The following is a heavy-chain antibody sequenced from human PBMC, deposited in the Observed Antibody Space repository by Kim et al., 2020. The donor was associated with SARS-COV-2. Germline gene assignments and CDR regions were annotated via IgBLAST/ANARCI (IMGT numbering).Heavy chain of an antibody. CDR2: INPNSGGT. CDR3: ARCPRGTKYYFDY. Sequence: ASVKVSCKASGYTFTGYYMHWVRQAPGQGLEWMGRINPNSGGTNYAQKFQGRVTMTRDTSISTAYMELSRLRSDDTAVYYCARCPRGTKYYFDYWGQGTLVTVSS. J-gene: IGHJ4*02. D-gene: IGHD2-2*01. V-gene: IGHV1-2*06. CDR1: GYTFTGYY.